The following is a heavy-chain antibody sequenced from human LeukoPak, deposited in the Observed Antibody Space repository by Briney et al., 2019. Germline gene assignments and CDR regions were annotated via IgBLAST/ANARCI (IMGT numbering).Heavy chain of an antibody. D-gene: IGHD5-24*01. CDR2: ISSSSSTI. V-gene: IGHV3-48*04. CDR3: ARGVGVEMATIKAGFGFDP. J-gene: IGHJ5*02. CDR1: GFTFSSYS. Sequence: GGSLRLSCAASGFTFSSYSMNWVRQAPGKGLEWVSYISSSSSTIYYADSVKGRFTISRDNAKNSLYLQMNSLRAEDTAVYYCARGVGVEMATIKAGFGFDPWGQGTLVTVSS.